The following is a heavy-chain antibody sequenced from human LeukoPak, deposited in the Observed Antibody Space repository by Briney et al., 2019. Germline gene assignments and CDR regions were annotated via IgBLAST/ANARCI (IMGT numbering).Heavy chain of an antibody. J-gene: IGHJ4*02. D-gene: IGHD1-26*01. Sequence: PSETLSLTCTVSGGSISSGAYYWGWIRQPPGKGLDWIRSIYYSGSTYYNPSLKSRVTISVDTSKNQFSLKLSAVTAADTAVYYCARRVMGATNYFDYWGQGTLVTVSA. CDR1: GGSISSGAYY. CDR3: ARRVMGATNYFDY. CDR2: IYYSGST. V-gene: IGHV4-39*01.